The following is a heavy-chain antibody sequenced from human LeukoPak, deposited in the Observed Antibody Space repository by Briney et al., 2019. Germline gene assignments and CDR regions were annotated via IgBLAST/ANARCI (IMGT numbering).Heavy chain of an antibody. Sequence: GGSLRLSCAASGFTFSSYGMHWVRQAPGMGLEWVAVIWYDGSNKYYADSVKGRFTISRDNSKNTLYLQMNSLRAEDTAVYYCARELSPVVKYYFDDWGQGTLVTVSS. CDR1: GFTFSSYG. CDR2: IWYDGSNK. V-gene: IGHV3-33*01. J-gene: IGHJ4*02. D-gene: IGHD3-22*01. CDR3: ARELSPVVKYYFDD.